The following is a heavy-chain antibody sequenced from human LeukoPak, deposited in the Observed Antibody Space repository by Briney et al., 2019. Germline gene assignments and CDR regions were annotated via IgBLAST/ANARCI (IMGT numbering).Heavy chain of an antibody. Sequence: SETLSLTCTVSGASISGYYWSWVRQPPGKRLEFIGYIYNSLNDYNPSLKSRVVISSDPSKNQFPLRLSSMTAADTAVYYCAILPTVWGKGTLVTVSS. CDR2: IYNSLN. D-gene: IGHD1-14*01. CDR1: GASISGYY. V-gene: IGHV4-59*01. J-gene: IGHJ4*02. CDR3: AILPTV.